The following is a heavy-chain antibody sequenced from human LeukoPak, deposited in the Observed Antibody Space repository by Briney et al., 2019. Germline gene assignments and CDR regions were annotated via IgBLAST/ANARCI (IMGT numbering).Heavy chain of an antibody. Sequence: ASVKVSCKASGYTFTGYCMHWVRQAPGQGLEWMGWINPNSGGTNYAQKFQGRVTMTTDTSTSTAYMELRSLRSDDTAVYYCARGAHRRILYQGSWFDPWGQGTLVTVSS. V-gene: IGHV1-2*02. D-gene: IGHD2-8*01. CDR3: ARGAHRRILYQGSWFDP. CDR1: GYTFTGYC. J-gene: IGHJ5*02. CDR2: INPNSGGT.